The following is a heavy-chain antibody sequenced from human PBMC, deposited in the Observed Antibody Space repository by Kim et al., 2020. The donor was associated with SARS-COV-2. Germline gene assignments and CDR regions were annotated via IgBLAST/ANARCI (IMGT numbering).Heavy chain of an antibody. CDR1: GFTFSSYS. J-gene: IGHJ6*02. CDR2: ISSSSSYI. V-gene: IGHV3-21*01. Sequence: GGSLRLSCAASGFTFSSYSMNWVRQAPGKGLEWVSSISSSSSYIYYADSVKGRFTISRDNAKNSLYLQMNSLRAEDTAVYYCARVPHGVRYFDRPPYYGMDVWGQGTTVTVSS. D-gene: IGHD3-9*01. CDR3: ARVPHGVRYFDRPPYYGMDV.